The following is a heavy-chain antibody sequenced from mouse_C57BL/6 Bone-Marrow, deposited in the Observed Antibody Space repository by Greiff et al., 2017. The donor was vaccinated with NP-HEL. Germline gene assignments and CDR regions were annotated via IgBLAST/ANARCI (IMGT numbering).Heavy chain of an antibody. V-gene: IGHV1-80*01. CDR2: IYPGDGDT. CDR3: ARRDYYGEYFDV. CDR1: GYAFSSYW. Sequence: QVQLQQSGAELVKPGASVKISCKASGYAFSSYWMNWVKQRPGKGLEWIGQIYPGDGDTNYNGKFKGKATLTADKSSSTAYMQLSSLTSEDSAVYFCARRDYYGEYFDVWGTGTTVTVSS. J-gene: IGHJ1*03. D-gene: IGHD1-1*01.